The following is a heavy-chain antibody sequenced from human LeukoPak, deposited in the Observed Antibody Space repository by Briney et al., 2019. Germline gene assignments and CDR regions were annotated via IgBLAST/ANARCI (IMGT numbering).Heavy chain of an antibody. CDR2: IYHSGST. D-gene: IGHD3-3*01. J-gene: IGHJ4*02. Sequence: PSGTLSLTCAVSGGSISSXXXXXXVRQPPGKGLEWIGEIYHSGSTNYNPSLKSRVTISVDKSKNQFSLKLSSVTAADTAVYYCARINVFRGGELWGQGTLVTVSS. CDR1: GGSISSXXX. CDR3: ARINVFRGGEL. V-gene: IGHV4-4*02.